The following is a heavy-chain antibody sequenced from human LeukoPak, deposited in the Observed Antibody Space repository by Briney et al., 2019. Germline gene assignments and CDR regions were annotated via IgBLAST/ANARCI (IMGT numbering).Heavy chain of an antibody. CDR1: GYTFTGYY. CDR3: ARVLEYSYGYIRY. CDR2: INPNSGGT. D-gene: IGHD5-18*01. J-gene: IGHJ4*02. Sequence: ASVTVSCKASGYTFTGYYMHWVRQAPGQGLEWMGWINPNSGGTNYAQKFQGRVTMTRDTSISTAYMGLSRLRSDDTAVYYCARVLEYSYGYIRYWGQGTLVTVSS. V-gene: IGHV1-2*02.